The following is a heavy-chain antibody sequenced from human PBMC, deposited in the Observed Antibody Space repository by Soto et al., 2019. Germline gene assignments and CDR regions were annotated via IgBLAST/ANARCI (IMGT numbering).Heavy chain of an antibody. CDR3: ARGGTPIDY. V-gene: IGHV1-18*01. J-gene: IGHJ4*02. CDR2: ISAYNGNT. D-gene: IGHD3-16*01. Sequence: QVQLVQSGAEVKKPGASVKVSCKASGYTFTNFGISWVRQAPGQGLEWMGWISAYNGNTNYAQNFQGRVTMTTDTSTSTAYMELRRLTSDDTGVCYWARGGTPIDYWGQGTLVTVSS. CDR1: GYTFTNFG.